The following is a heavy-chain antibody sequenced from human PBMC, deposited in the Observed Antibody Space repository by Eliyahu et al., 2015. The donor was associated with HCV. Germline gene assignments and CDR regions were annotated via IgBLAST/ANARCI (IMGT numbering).Heavy chain of an antibody. CDR3: TKDLTPGGADV. J-gene: IGHJ6*02. Sequence: EVXLVESGGXLVQPGXSXRLXCXVSGLTSTDYGIHWGRQGPGKGLEWVSGIIWNSGVTGYADSVKGRFTISTDNAKNSLFLQMNSLRPDDTAVYYCTKDLTPGGADVWGQGTTVTVSS. CDR1: GLTSTDYG. V-gene: IGHV3-9*01. CDR2: IIWNSGVT. D-gene: IGHD1-14*01.